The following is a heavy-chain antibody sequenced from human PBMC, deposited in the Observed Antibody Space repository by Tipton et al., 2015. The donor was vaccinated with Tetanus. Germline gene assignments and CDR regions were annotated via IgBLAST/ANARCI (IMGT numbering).Heavy chain of an antibody. V-gene: IGHV1-69*05. CDR3: ATFYYGSGSYRGGLRKFDY. D-gene: IGHD3-10*01. CDR2: ITPIFGTT. Sequence: QSGPEVKKPGSSVKVSCKASGGTFTNYALSWVRQAPGQGLEWVGGITPIFGTTNSAPKFQGRVTMTTDTSANTAYMELRSLRSDDTAVYYCATFYYGSGSYRGGLRKFDYWGQGTLVTVSS. J-gene: IGHJ4*02. CDR1: GGTFTNYA.